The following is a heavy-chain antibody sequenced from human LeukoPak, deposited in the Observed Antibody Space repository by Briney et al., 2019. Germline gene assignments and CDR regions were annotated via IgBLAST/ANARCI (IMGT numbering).Heavy chain of an antibody. CDR2: IYTGGKV. Sequence: GGSLRLSCAASGFTVSSTYMSWVRQAPGKGLEWVSVIYTGGKVYYIDSVKGRFTISRDTSKNTLYLQMNSLRAEDTAVYFCARVALYALDIWGQGTMVTVSS. CDR1: GFTVSSTY. V-gene: IGHV3-53*01. CDR3: ARVALYALDI. D-gene: IGHD2-8*01. J-gene: IGHJ3*02.